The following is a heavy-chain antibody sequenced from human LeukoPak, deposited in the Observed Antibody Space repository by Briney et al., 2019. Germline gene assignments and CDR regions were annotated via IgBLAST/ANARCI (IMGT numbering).Heavy chain of an antibody. J-gene: IGHJ5*02. CDR2: ISSSGSTI. D-gene: IGHD6-19*01. V-gene: IGHV3-11*04. CDR1: GFTFSDYY. CDR3: ARALAVAGTGGFDP. Sequence: GGSLRLSYAASGFTFSDYYMSWIRQAPGKGLEWVSYISSSGSTIYYADSVKGRFTISRDNAKNTLYLQMNSLRAEDTAVYYCARALAVAGTGGFDPWGQGTLVTVSS.